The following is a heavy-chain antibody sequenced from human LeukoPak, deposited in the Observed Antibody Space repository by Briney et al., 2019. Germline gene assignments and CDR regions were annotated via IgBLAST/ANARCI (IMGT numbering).Heavy chain of an antibody. D-gene: IGHD2-2*01. V-gene: IGHV3-30-3*01. J-gene: IGHJ4*02. CDR2: ISYDGSNK. Sequence: GRSLRLSCAASGFTFSSYAMHWVRQAPGKGLEWVAVISYDGSNKYYADSVKGRFTISRDNSKNTLYLQMNSLRAEDTAVYYCARDVYCSSTSCSPSDDYWGQGTLVTVSS. CDR3: ARDVYCSSTSCSPSDDY. CDR1: GFTFSSYA.